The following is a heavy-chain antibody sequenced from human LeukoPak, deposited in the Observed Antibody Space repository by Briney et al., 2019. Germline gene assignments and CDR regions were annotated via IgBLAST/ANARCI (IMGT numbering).Heavy chain of an antibody. Sequence: SETLSLTCVVYGGSFSAYYWSWIRQPPEKGLEWIGEMNNSGSTNYNPSLKSRVTISVDTSKNQFSLKLTSVTAADTAVYYCASSRYYSDSGGYPWSYYFDYWGRGPLVTVSS. V-gene: IGHV4-34*01. CDR1: GGSFSAYY. J-gene: IGHJ4*02. D-gene: IGHD3-22*01. CDR2: MNNSGST. CDR3: ASSRYYSDSGGYPWSYYFDY.